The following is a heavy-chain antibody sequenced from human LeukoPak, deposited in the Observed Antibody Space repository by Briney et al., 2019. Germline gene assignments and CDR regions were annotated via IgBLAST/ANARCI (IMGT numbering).Heavy chain of an antibody. CDR3: ARGLGYCSGGSCYSFDY. CDR1: GGSISSSSYY. V-gene: IGHV4-39*07. D-gene: IGHD2-15*01. Sequence: SETLSLTCTVSGGSISSSSYYWGWIRQPPGKGLEWIGSIYYSGSTNYNPSLKSRVTISVDTSKNQFSLKLSSVTAADTAVYYCARGLGYCSGGSCYSFDYWGQGTLVTVSS. J-gene: IGHJ4*02. CDR2: IYYSGST.